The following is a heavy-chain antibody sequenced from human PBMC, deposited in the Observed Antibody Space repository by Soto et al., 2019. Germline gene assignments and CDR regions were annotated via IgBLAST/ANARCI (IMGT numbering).Heavy chain of an antibody. V-gene: IGHV3-23*01. CDR3: AKAEVHIVGATPFDY. J-gene: IGHJ4*02. CDR2: ISGSGGST. CDR1: GFTFSSYA. D-gene: IGHD1-26*01. Sequence: GGSLRLSCAASGFTFSSYAMSWVRQAPGKGLEWVSAISGSGGSTYYADSVKGRFTISRDNSKNTLYLQMNSLRAEDTAVYYCAKAEVHIVGATPFDYWGQGTLVTVSS.